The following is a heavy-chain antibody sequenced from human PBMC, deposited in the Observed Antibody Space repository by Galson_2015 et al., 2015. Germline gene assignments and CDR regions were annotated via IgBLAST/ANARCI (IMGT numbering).Heavy chain of an antibody. CDR1: GFTVSNNY. CDR2: IYSGGST. J-gene: IGHJ4*02. Sequence: SLRLSCAVSGFTVSNNYMNWVRQAPGKGLEWVSVIYSGGSTYYADSVKGRFTISRDNSKNTLYLQMNSLRAEDTAVYYCASVEMATSTFDYWGQGTLVTVSS. CDR3: ASVEMATSTFDY. V-gene: IGHV3-53*01. D-gene: IGHD5-24*01.